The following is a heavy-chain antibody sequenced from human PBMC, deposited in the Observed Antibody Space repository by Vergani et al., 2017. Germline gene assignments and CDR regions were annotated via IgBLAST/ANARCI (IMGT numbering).Heavy chain of an antibody. CDR2: ISGSGGST. CDR3: AILGNVCGRYRFFADFDY. D-gene: IGHD3-16*02. Sequence: EVQLVESGGGLIQPGGSLRLSCAASGFTVSSNYMSWVRQAPGKGLEWVSAISGSGGSTYYADSVKGRFTISRDNTKNTLYLQMNSLRAEDTAVYYCAILGNVCGRYRFFADFDYWGQGTLVTVSS. CDR1: GFTVSSNY. V-gene: IGHV3-23*04. J-gene: IGHJ4*02.